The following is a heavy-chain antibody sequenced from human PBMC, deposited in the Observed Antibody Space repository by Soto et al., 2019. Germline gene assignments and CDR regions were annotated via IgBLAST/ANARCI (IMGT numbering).Heavy chain of an antibody. CDR2: IYYSGST. Sequence: SETLSLTCTVSGGSISSGDYYWSWIRQPPGKGLEWIGYIYYSGSTYYNPSLKSRVTISVDTSKNQFSLKLSSVTAADTAVYYCARGSRGNYYYGMDVWGQGTTVTVSS. J-gene: IGHJ6*02. V-gene: IGHV4-30-4*01. CDR3: ARGSRGNYYYGMDV. D-gene: IGHD3-10*01. CDR1: GGSISSGDYY.